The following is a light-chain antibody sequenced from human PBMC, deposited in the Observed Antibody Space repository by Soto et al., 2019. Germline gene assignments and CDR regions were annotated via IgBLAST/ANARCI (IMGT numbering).Light chain of an antibody. CDR3: GTWDSSLSAGL. V-gene: IGLV1-51*01. Sequence: QSVLTQPPSVSAAPGQQVSISCSGTTSNIANNYVFWYQHLPGTAPKLLIYDNNKRPSGIPDRFSASKSGTSATLDITGLQTGDEADYYCGTWDSSLSAGLFGSGTKLTVL. CDR2: DNN. CDR1: TSNIANNY. J-gene: IGLJ1*01.